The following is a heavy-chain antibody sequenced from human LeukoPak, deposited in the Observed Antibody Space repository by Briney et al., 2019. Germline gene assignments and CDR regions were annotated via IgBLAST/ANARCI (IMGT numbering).Heavy chain of an antibody. D-gene: IGHD6-19*01. CDR2: ISGSGGST. Sequence: PGGSLRLSCAASGFTFSSYAMSWVRQAPGKGLEWVSAISGSGGSTYYADSVKGRFTISRDNSRNTLSLQMSSLRAEDTAIYYCARRGGSRGWGAFDIWGQGTIVTVSS. CDR3: ARRGGSRGWGAFDI. CDR1: GFTFSSYA. J-gene: IGHJ3*02. V-gene: IGHV3-23*01.